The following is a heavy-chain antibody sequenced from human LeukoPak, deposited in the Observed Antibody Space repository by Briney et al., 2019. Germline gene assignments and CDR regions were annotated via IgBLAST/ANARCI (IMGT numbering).Heavy chain of an antibody. J-gene: IGHJ4*02. CDR3: AKDKSGYSGGWSFDY. V-gene: IGHV3-23*01. CDR2: ISGRGDST. D-gene: IGHD6-19*01. Sequence: GGSLRLSCAASGFTFSSYAMTWVRQAPGKGLEWVSTISGRGDSTYYADSVKGRFTISRDNSKNTLYLQMNSLRADGTAVYYCAKDKSGYSGGWSFDYWGQGTLVTVSS. CDR1: GFTFSSYA.